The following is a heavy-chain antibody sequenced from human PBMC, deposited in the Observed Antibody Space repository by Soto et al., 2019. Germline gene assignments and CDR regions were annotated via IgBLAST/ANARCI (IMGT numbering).Heavy chain of an antibody. CDR2: IDPSDSYT. V-gene: IGHV5-10-1*01. D-gene: IGHD3-16*02. J-gene: IGHJ6*02. CDR1: GYSFTSYW. Sequence: GESLKISCKGSGYSFTSYWISWVRQMPGKGLEWMGRIDPSDSYTNYSPSFQGHVTISADKSISTAYLQWSSLKASDTAMYYCARFLVDYDYVWGSYRPKKNYYYYGMDVWGQGTTVTVSS. CDR3: ARFLVDYDYVWGSYRPKKNYYYYGMDV.